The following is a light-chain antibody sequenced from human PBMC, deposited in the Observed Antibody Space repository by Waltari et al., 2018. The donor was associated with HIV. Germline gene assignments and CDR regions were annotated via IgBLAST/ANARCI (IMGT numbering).Light chain of an antibody. CDR3: QQYKRDFS. J-gene: IGKJ5*01. CDR1: QNVGSN. V-gene: IGKV3-15*01. CDR2: DAS. Sequence: EVVLAQPPVTLSVSPGGRATLSCRASQNVGSNLAWYQSRPGQAPRLLIYDASTKATGVPGRFSGSGSGTQFTLTINNLQSEDFVTYFCQQYKRDFSFGQGTRLDI.